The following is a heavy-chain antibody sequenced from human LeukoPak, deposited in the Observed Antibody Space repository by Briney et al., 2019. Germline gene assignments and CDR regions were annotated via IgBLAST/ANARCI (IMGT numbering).Heavy chain of an antibody. CDR3: AKDKGDYGDSSFDY. Sequence: PGGSLRLSCAASGFTFDDYAMHWVRQAPGEGLEWVSGISWNSGSIGYADSVKGRFTISRDNAKNSLYLQMNSLRAEDTALYYCAKDKGDYGDSSFDYWGQGTLVTVSS. V-gene: IGHV3-9*01. D-gene: IGHD4-17*01. CDR2: ISWNSGSI. J-gene: IGHJ4*02. CDR1: GFTFDDYA.